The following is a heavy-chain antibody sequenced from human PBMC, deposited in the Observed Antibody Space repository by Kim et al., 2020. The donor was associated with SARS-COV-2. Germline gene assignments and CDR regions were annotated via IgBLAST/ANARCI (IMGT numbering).Heavy chain of an antibody. V-gene: IGHV3-33*06. J-gene: IGHJ3*02. D-gene: IGHD3-22*01. CDR2: IWYDGSNK. CDR3: AKGNYYDSRMDAFDI. Sequence: GGSLRLSCAASGFTFSSYGMHWVRQAPGKGLEWVAVIWYDGSNKYYADSVKGRFTISRDNSKNTLYLQMNSLRAEDTAVYYCAKGNYYDSRMDAFDIWGQGTMVTVSS. CDR1: GFTFSSYG.